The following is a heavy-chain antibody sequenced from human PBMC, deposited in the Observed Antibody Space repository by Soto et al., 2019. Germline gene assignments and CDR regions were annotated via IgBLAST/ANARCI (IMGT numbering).Heavy chain of an antibody. V-gene: IGHV1-8*01. CDR2: MTPKSDDT. CDR1: GYTFTNYY. D-gene: IGHD4-4*01. CDR3: ARGLAVTRDAFDI. J-gene: IGHJ3*02. Sequence: ASVKVSCKASGYTFTNYYVNWVRQAPGQGLEWVGWMTPKSDDTGYAQKFQGRVTLTRNTSISTAYMELSSLTSEDTAVYYCARGLAVTRDAFDIWGQGTMVTVSS.